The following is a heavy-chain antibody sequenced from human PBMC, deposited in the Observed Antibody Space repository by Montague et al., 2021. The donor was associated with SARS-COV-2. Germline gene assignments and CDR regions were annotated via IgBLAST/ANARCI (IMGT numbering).Heavy chain of an antibody. CDR3: ARSAFRYFDRPGMDV. CDR2: IDASGTT. J-gene: IGHJ6*02. D-gene: IGHD3-9*01. CDR1: GGSIRSDGFY. V-gene: IGHV4-61*02. Sequence: TLSLTCTVSGGSIRSDGFYWNWIRQPAGKGLDWIGRIDASGTTNYKPSLKSRVIISLDRSKNQFSLKLGSAIAAATAVYYCARSAFRYFDRPGMDVWGQGTTVTVSS.